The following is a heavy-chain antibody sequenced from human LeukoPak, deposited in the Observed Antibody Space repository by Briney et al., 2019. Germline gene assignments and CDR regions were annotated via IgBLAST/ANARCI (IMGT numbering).Heavy chain of an antibody. Sequence: GGSLRLSCAASGFTFSSYDRSWVRQAPGKGLEWVSAISGSGGSTYYADSVKGRFDISKDNSKNTLYLHMNSLRAEDTAVYYCAKKFARYYGMDVWGQGTTVTVSS. V-gene: IGHV3-23*01. J-gene: IGHJ6*02. D-gene: IGHD3-10*01. CDR3: AKKFARYYGMDV. CDR1: GFTFSSYD. CDR2: ISGSGGST.